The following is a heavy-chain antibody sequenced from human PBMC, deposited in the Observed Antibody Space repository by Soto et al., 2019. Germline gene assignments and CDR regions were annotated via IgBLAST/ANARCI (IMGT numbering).Heavy chain of an antibody. V-gene: IGHV1-3*01. CDR1: GYTFTSYA. J-gene: IGHJ4*02. CDR3: ARATDFWSGYPIPVLRTLDY. Sequence: ASVKVSCKASGYTFTSYAMHWVRQAPGQRLEWMGWINAGNGNTKYSQKFQGRVTITRDTSASTAYMELSSLRSEDTAVYYCARATDFWSGYPIPVLRTLDYWGQGTLVTVSS. CDR2: INAGNGNT. D-gene: IGHD3-3*01.